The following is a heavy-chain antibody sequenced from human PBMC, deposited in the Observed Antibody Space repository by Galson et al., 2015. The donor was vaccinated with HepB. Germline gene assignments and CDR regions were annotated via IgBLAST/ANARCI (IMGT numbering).Heavy chain of an antibody. V-gene: IGHV1-2*02. J-gene: IGHJ4*02. Sequence: SVKVSCKASGGTFSSYAISWVRQAPGQGLEWMGWINPNSGGTNYAQKFQGRVTMTRDTSISTAYMELSRLRSDDTAVYYCARRGDAFLEWLFNVDYWGQGTLVTVSS. CDR1: GGTFSSYA. CDR3: ARRGDAFLEWLFNVDY. CDR2: INPNSGGT. D-gene: IGHD3-3*01.